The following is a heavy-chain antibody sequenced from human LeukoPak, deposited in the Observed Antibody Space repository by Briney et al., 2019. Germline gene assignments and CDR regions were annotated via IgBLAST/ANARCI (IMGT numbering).Heavy chain of an antibody. CDR3: ARDLEMATTL. J-gene: IGHJ4*02. CDR1: GFTVSSNY. V-gene: IGHV3-66*02. Sequence: GGSLRLSCAASGFTVSSNYMSWVRQAPGKGLEWVSVIYSGGSTYYSDSVKGRFTISRDNSKNTLYLQMNSLRAEDTAVYYCARDLEMATTLGGQGTLVTVSS. D-gene: IGHD5-24*01. CDR2: IYSGGST.